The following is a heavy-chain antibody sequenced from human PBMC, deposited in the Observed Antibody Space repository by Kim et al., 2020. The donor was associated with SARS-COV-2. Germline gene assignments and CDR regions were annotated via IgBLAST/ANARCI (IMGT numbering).Heavy chain of an antibody. D-gene: IGHD6-13*01. Sequence: SETLSLTCTVSGGSISSSSYYWGWIRQPPGKGLEWIGSIYYSGSTYYNPSLKSRVTISVDTSKNQFSLKLSSVTAADTAVYYCARESIAAAGVDYWGQGTLVTVSS. J-gene: IGHJ4*02. V-gene: IGHV4-39*07. CDR2: IYYSGST. CDR1: GGSISSSSYY. CDR3: ARESIAAAGVDY.